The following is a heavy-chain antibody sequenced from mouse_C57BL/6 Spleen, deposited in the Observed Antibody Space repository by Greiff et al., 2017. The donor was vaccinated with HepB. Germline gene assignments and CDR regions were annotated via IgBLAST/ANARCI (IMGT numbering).Heavy chain of an antibody. CDR3: ARDYSNYDYFDY. J-gene: IGHJ2*01. D-gene: IGHD2-5*01. CDR2: ISYDGSN. Sequence: DVKLVESGPGLVKPSQSLSLTCSVTGYSITSGYYWNWIRQFPGNKLEWMGYISYDGSNNYNPSLKNRISITRDTSKNQFFLKLNSVTTEDTATYYCARDYSNYDYFDYWGQGTTLTVSS. V-gene: IGHV3-6*01. CDR1: GYSITSGYY.